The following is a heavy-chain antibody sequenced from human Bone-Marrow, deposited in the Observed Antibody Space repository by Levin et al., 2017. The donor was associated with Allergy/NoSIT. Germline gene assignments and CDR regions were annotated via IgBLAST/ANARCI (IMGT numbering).Heavy chain of an antibody. Sequence: GSLRLSCAVSGASITTNNWWTWVRQPPGKGPEWIGEISHSGTTYYNPSLKSRVTISVDKAKNQFSLKLTSVTAADTAVYYCARVRGGCSSSSCYLDPWGQGTLVTVSS. CDR1: GASITTNNW. V-gene: IGHV4-4*02. CDR3: ARVRGGCSSSSCYLDP. J-gene: IGHJ5*02. D-gene: IGHD2-2*01. CDR2: ISHSGTT.